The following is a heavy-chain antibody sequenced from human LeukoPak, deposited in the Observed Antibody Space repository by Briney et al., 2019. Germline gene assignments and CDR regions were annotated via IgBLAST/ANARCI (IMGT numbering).Heavy chain of an antibody. V-gene: IGHV4-39*07. J-gene: IGHJ4*02. CDR1: GDSISSSSYY. CDR3: ARGRYFDSSS. D-gene: IGHD3-22*01. Sequence: SETLSLTCTVSGDSISSSSYYWGWIRQPPGTGLEWIGSIYHSGSTYYNPSLKSRVTISVDTSKSQFSLKLSSVTAADTAVYYCARGRYFDSSSWGQGTLVTVSS. CDR2: IYHSGST.